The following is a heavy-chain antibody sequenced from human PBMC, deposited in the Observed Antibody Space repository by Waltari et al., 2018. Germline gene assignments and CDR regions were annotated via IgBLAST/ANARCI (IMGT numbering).Heavy chain of an antibody. D-gene: IGHD1-26*01. V-gene: IGHV1-2*06. J-gene: IGHJ4*02. CDR3: ARVGATKTDY. CDR2: LNPTSGGP. CDR1: GYIFTDNY. Sequence: QVQLVQSGAEVKKPGASVKVSCKASGYIFTDNYMHWVRQAPGQGLEWMGRLNPTSGGPNYAQKFQGRVTMTRDTSISTAYMELSRLRSDDTALYYCARVGATKTDYWGQGTLVTVSS.